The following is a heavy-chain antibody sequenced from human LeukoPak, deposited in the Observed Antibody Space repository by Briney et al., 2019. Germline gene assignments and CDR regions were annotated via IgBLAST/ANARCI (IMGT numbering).Heavy chain of an antibody. Sequence: GGSLRLSCAASGFIVSQNYMSWVRQAPGKGLEWVSVIFRGDDTNYVDSVKGRFTIFRDNSKNTLYLQMNSLTAEDTAVYYCARAGSTGTVDYWGQGTLVTVSS. CDR2: IFRGDDT. J-gene: IGHJ4*02. D-gene: IGHD1-1*01. V-gene: IGHV3-66*01. CDR1: GFIVSQNY. CDR3: ARAGSTGTVDY.